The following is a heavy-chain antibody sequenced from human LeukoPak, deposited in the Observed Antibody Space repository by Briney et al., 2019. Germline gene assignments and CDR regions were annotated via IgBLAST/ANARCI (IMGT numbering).Heavy chain of an antibody. CDR1: GFTFSSYW. V-gene: IGHV3-7*03. CDR3: AKDCSGGSCYSS. D-gene: IGHD2-15*01. Sequence: GVLRLSCAASGFTFSSYWMSWVRQAPGKGLEWVASIKQDGSEKYYVDSVKGRFTISRDNSKNTLYLQMNSLRAEDTAVYYCAKDCSGGSCYSSWGQGTLVTVSS. CDR2: IKQDGSEK. J-gene: IGHJ4*02.